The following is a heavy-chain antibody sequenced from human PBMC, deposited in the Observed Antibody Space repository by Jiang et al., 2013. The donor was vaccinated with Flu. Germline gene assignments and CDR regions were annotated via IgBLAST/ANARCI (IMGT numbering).Heavy chain of an antibody. D-gene: IGHD4-11*01. CDR2: IKSKTAGGTT. Sequence: QLLESGGGLVKPGGSLRLSCAASGFTFSNAWMNWVRQAPGKGLEWVGRIKSKTAGGTTDYAAPVKGRFTISRDDSKTTVFLQLNSLKTEDTAVYYCTTWPTELQSDYWGQGTLVTVSS. J-gene: IGHJ4*02. CDR1: GFTFSNAW. V-gene: IGHV3-15*07. CDR3: TTWPTELQSDY.